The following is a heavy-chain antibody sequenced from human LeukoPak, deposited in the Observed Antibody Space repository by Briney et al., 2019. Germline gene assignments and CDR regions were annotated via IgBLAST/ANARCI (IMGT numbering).Heavy chain of an antibody. Sequence: ASVKVSCKASGYTFTSYAMHWVRQAPGQRLEWMGWINAGNGNTKYSQKFQGRVTITRDTSASTAYMELSSLRSEDTAVHYCARDLLIAAAGTDWDYWGQGTLVTVSS. CDR2: INAGNGNT. CDR3: ARDLLIAAAGTDWDY. CDR1: GYTFTSYA. D-gene: IGHD6-13*01. J-gene: IGHJ4*02. V-gene: IGHV1-3*01.